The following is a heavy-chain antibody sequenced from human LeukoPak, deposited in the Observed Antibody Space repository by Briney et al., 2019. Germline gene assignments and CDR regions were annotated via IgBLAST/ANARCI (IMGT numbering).Heavy chain of an antibody. CDR1: GYTFTSYW. V-gene: IGHV5-51*01. D-gene: IGHD1-26*01. Sequence: GESLKISCQGSGYTFTSYWIGWVRQMPGKGLEWMAIIYPGDSNIRYSPSFQGQVTISADKSISTTFLQWSSLKTSDSGIYYCARSDSGGAARGIQYWGQGALVTVTS. J-gene: IGHJ1*01. CDR3: ARSDSGGAARGIQY. CDR2: IYPGDSNI.